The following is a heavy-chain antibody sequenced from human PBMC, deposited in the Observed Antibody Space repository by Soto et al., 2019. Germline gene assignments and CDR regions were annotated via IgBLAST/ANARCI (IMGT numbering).Heavy chain of an antibody. D-gene: IGHD6-19*01. V-gene: IGHV4-38-2*02. CDR3: AKAVAGTQDY. CDR1: GYSINSGYY. J-gene: IGHJ4*02. Sequence: SETLSLTCTVSGYSINSGYYCRCIRQPPGKGPEWIGSIYHSGSTYYNPSLMSRVTISVDTSKNTLYLQMNSLRAEDTAVYYCAKAVAGTQDYWGQGTLVTVSS. CDR2: IYHSGST.